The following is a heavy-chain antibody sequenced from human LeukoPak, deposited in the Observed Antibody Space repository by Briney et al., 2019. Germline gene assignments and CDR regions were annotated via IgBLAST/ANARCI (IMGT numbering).Heavy chain of an antibody. CDR3: ARSSERNYDSSGYYPWSFDY. J-gene: IGHJ4*02. D-gene: IGHD3-22*01. CDR1: GYTFTSNY. V-gene: IGHV1-46*01. CDR2: IYPRDGST. Sequence: ASVKVSCKASGYTFTSNYIHWVRQAPGQGLEWMGMIYPRDGSTSYAQKFQGRVTMTRDTSTSTVYMELSSLRSEDTAVYYCARSSERNYDSSGYYPWSFDYWGQGTLVTVSS.